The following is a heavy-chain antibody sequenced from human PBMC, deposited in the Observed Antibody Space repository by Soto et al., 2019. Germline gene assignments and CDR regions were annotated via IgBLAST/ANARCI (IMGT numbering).Heavy chain of an antibody. CDR2: IKQDGSEK. J-gene: IGHJ6*03. CDR3: ARGYCGGDCYSEYYYYMDV. V-gene: IGHV3-7*01. CDR1: GFTFSSYW. D-gene: IGHD2-21*01. Sequence: GGSLRLSCAASGFTFSSYWMSWVRQAPGKGLEWVANIKQDGSEKYYVDSVKGRFTISRDNAKNSLYLQMNSLRAEDTAVYYCARGYCGGDCYSEYYYYMDVWGKGTTVTVS.